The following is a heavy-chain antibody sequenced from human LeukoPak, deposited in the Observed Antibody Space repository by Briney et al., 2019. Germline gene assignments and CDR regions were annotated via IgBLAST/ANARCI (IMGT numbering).Heavy chain of an antibody. CDR3: ASTLRFLPYRRFDY. D-gene: IGHD3-3*01. V-gene: IGHV4-39*01. J-gene: IGHJ4*02. Sequence: KPSETLSLTCSVSGGSIISSNYYWGWIRQPPGKGLEWIGRIYQSGSGSSYYNPSLKSRVTIFGDTSKNQFFLRLSSVTAADTAVYYCASTLRFLPYRRFDYWGQGTLVTVPS. CDR2: IYQSGSGSS. CDR1: GGSIISSNYY.